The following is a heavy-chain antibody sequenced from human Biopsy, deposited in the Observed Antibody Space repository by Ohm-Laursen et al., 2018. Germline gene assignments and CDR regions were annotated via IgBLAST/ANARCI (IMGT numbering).Heavy chain of an antibody. Sequence: SLRLSCTASGFTFSDYCMSWVRQAPGKGLEWVADIYRDGYERYYVDSVKGRFTISRDNAKRSLCLQMDSLRGADTAVYFCARAIGSSYGYLKGFDLWGRGTLVTVSS. CDR3: ARAIGSSYGYLKGFDL. V-gene: IGHV3-7*01. J-gene: IGHJ2*01. D-gene: IGHD5-18*01. CDR1: GFTFSDYC. CDR2: IYRDGYER.